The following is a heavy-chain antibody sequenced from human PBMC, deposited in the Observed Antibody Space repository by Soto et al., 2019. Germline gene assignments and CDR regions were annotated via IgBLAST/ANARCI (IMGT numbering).Heavy chain of an antibody. CDR2: ISYDGSNK. V-gene: IGHV3-30-3*01. CDR3: ARVGITGTTPYFDY. CDR1: GFTFSSYA. J-gene: IGHJ4*02. Sequence: QVQLVESGGGVVQPGRSLRLSCAASGFTFSSYAMHWVRQAPGKGLEWVAVISYDGSNKYYADSVKGRFTISRDNSKNTLYLQMNSLRAEDTAVYYCARVGITGTTPYFDYWGQGTLFTVPS. D-gene: IGHD1-7*01.